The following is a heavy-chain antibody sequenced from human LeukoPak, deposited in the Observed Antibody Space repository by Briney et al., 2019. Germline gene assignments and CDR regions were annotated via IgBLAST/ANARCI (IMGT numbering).Heavy chain of an antibody. D-gene: IGHD6-13*01. J-gene: IGHJ4*02. CDR1: GYTFTSYG. Sequence: ASVKVSCRASGYTFTSYGISWVRQAPGQGLEWMGWISAYNGNTNYAQKLQGRVTMTTDTSTSTAYMELRSLRSDDTAVYYCASGMGIAAAGPFDYWGQGALVTVSS. CDR3: ASGMGIAAAGPFDY. V-gene: IGHV1-18*01. CDR2: ISAYNGNT.